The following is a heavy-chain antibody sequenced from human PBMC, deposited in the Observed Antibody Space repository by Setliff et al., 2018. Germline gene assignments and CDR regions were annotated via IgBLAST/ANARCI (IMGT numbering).Heavy chain of an antibody. J-gene: IGHJ6*03. Sequence: ASVKVSCKASGYTFNNYGITWVRQAPGQGLEWMGWINNYSFKTTYPQKFLDRVTVTTDTSATTAYMELKNRRSEDTAVYYCARDRNDNYESSGYYYAGGYMDVWGKGTTVTVS. CDR2: INNYSFKT. D-gene: IGHD3-22*01. CDR3: ARDRNDNYESSGYYYAGGYMDV. CDR1: GYTFNNYG. V-gene: IGHV1-18*01.